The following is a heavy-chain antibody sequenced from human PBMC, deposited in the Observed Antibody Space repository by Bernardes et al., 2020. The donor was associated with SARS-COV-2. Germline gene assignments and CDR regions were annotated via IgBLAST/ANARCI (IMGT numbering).Heavy chain of an antibody. V-gene: IGHV3-74*03. J-gene: IGHJ6*02. D-gene: IGHD5-12*01. CDR3: SREYGYVLGLSYHYSGIAV. CDR1: GFTVSVYW. Sequence: GESQRLSCAASGFTVSVYWMHWVRQAPGKGLVLVARFNIDGSRITYADSVKGRFTISRDNAKNTLYLQMNSLRAEATAVYYCSREYGYVLGLSYHYSGIAVSCQGTTVTVSS. CDR2: FNIDGSRI.